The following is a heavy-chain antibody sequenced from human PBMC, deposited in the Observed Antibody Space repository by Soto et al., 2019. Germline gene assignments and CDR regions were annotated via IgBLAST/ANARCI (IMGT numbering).Heavy chain of an antibody. CDR3: AKGISFWNYYGMDV. CDR2: ISGTGGNT. J-gene: IGHJ6*02. D-gene: IGHD3-3*01. Sequence: EVQLLESGGGLVQPGGSLRLSCEASGFTFSSCAMTWVRQAPGKGLEWVSAISGTGGNTYYADSVKGRFTISRDNSNNTLYLQMNSLRAEDTALYYCAKGISFWNYYGMDVWGQGTTVTVSS. CDR1: GFTFSSCA. V-gene: IGHV3-23*01.